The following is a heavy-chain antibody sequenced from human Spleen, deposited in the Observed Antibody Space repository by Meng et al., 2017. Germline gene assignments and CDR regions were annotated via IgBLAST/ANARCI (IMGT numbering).Heavy chain of an antibody. Sequence: GSLRLSCTVSGGSISSYYWSWIRQPPGKGLEWIGSISYSGSTYYNPSLKSRVTISVDTSKKQLSLKLTSVTAADTAVYYCARDQGIGESLDYWGQGTLVTVSS. CDR3: ARDQGIGESLDY. V-gene: IGHV4-39*07. CDR2: ISYSGST. D-gene: IGHD3-10*01. CDR1: GGSISSYY. J-gene: IGHJ4*02.